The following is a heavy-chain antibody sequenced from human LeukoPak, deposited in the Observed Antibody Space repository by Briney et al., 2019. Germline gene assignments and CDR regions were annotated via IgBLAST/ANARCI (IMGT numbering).Heavy chain of an antibody. Sequence: PSETLSLTCAVYGGSFSGYYWGWIRQPPGKGLEWIGEINHSGSTNYNPSLKSRVTISVDTSKNQFSLKLSSVTAADTAVYYCARGYYYDSSGYYPNTLYFDYWGQGTLVTVSS. V-gene: IGHV4-34*01. CDR2: INHSGST. D-gene: IGHD3-22*01. J-gene: IGHJ4*02. CDR3: ARGYYYDSSGYYPNTLYFDY. CDR1: GGSFSGYY.